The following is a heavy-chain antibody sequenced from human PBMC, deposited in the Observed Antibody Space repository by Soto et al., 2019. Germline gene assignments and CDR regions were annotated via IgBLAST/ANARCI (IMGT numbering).Heavy chain of an antibody. V-gene: IGHV1-46*01. CDR3: ARPDGTTVTTFPVDYYYGMDV. CDR1: GYTFTSYY. D-gene: IGHD4-4*01. J-gene: IGHJ6*02. CDR2: INLSGGST. Sequence: ASVKVSCKASGYTFTSYYMHWVRQAPGQGLEWMGIINLSGGSTSYAQKFQGRVTMTRDTSTSTVYMELSSLRSEDTAVYYCARPDGTTVTTFPVDYYYGMDVWGQGTTVTVSS.